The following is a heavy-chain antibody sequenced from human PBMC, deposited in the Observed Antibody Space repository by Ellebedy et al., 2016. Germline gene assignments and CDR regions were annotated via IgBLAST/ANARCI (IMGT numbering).Heavy chain of an antibody. CDR2: ISFNVDNK. CDR1: GFTFSDYS. V-gene: IGHV3-30-3*01. D-gene: IGHD6-13*01. Sequence: GGSLRLSXAASGFTFSDYSMHWVRQAPGKGLEWVAVISFNVDNKYYADSVKGRFTISRDNSKNTLYLQMNSLRREDTAVYYCARDLHGAAAASDYWGQGTLVTVSS. CDR3: ARDLHGAAAASDY. J-gene: IGHJ4*02.